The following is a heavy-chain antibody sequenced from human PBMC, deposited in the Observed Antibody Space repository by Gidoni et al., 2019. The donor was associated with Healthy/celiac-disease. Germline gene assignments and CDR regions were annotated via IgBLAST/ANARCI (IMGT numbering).Heavy chain of an antibody. CDR1: GGSFSGYY. D-gene: IGHD6-6*01. J-gene: IGHJ5*02. Sequence: QVQLQQWGAGLLKTSETLSLTCAVYGGSFSGYYWSWIRQPPGKGLEWIGDINHSGTTNYTPSLKSPVTISVDTSKNHFSLKLSPVPAAATALYYCARGIAARPGWFAPWAQGPLFPVSS. V-gene: IGHV4-34*01. CDR3: ARGIAARPGWFAP. CDR2: INHSGTT.